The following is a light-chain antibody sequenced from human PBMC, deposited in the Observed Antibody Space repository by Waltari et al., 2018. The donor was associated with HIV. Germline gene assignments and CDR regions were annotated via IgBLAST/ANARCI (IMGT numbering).Light chain of an antibody. V-gene: IGLV1-47*01. CDR3: AAWDDSLSGPLVV. CDR1: RSNIGRQY. CDR2: RNN. Sequence: QSVLTPPPSASGTPGQRVTNSCSGSRSNIGRQYVNWHPKLPGTAPKLRIYRNNQRPSGVPDRFSGSKSGTSASLAISGLRSEDEADYYCAAWDDSLSGPLVVFGGGTKLTVL. J-gene: IGLJ2*01.